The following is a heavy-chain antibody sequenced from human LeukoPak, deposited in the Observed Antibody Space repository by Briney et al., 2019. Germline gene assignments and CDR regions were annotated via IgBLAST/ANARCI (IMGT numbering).Heavy chain of an antibody. D-gene: IGHD3-10*01. CDR1: GFTFSSYW. J-gene: IGHJ5*02. CDR3: ARGLRWFDP. V-gene: IGHV3-7*01. Sequence: GGSLRLSCVASGFTFSSYWMSWVRQAPGKGLEWVANIKQDGSENFYVDSVKGRFTISRDNAKNSLYLQMNSLRGEDTAVYYCARGLRWFDPWGQGTPVTVSS. CDR2: IKQDGSEN.